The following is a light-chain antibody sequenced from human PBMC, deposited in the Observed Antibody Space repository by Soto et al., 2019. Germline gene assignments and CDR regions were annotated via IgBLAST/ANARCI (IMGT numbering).Light chain of an antibody. CDR1: QGIRKD. Sequence: DIQMTQSPSSLSASVGDRVTITCRASQGIRKDLGWYQQKPGKAPKGLIFASSSLQTGVPSRFSGSCSGTEFTLTIISLQPEDSATYYCLQHNSYPWTFGQGTKVEIK. J-gene: IGKJ1*01. CDR2: ASS. CDR3: LQHNSYPWT. V-gene: IGKV1-17*01.